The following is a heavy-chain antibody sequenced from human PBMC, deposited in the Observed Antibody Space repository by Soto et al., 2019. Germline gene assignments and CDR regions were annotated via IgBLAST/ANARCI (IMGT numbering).Heavy chain of an antibody. CDR1: GYTLTELS. Sequence: ASVKVSCKVSGYTLTELSMHWVRQAPGKGLEWMGGFDPEDGETTYAQKFQGRVTMTEDTSTDTAYMELSSLRSEDTAVYYCATAIRPFDAFDIWGQGTMVTVSS. CDR2: FDPEDGET. J-gene: IGHJ3*02. CDR3: ATAIRPFDAFDI. V-gene: IGHV1-24*01. D-gene: IGHD1-1*01.